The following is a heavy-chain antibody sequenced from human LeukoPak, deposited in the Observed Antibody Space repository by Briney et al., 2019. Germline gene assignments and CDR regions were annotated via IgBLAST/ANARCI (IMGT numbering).Heavy chain of an antibody. Sequence: LPGGSLRLSCAASGFTFSSYGMSWVRQAPGKGLEWVSAISGSGGSTYYADSVKGRFTISRDNSKNTLYLQMNSLRAEDTAVYYCAKEVYYDSSGYFDYWGQGTLVTVSS. CDR1: GFTFSSYG. J-gene: IGHJ4*02. CDR3: AKEVYYDSSGYFDY. V-gene: IGHV3-23*01. D-gene: IGHD3-22*01. CDR2: ISGSGGST.